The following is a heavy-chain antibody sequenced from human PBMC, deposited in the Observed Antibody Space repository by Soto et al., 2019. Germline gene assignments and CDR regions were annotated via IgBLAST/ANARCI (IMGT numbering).Heavy chain of an antibody. J-gene: IGHJ5*02. CDR3: ARAYCSSTSCYVAWFDP. CDR1: GGTFSSYT. Sequence: SVKVSCKASGGTFSSYTISWVRQAPGQGLEWMGRIIPILGIANYAQKFQGRVTITADKSTSTAYMELSSLRSEDTAVYYCARAYCSSTSCYVAWFDPWGQGTLVTVSS. D-gene: IGHD2-2*01. V-gene: IGHV1-69*02. CDR2: IIPILGIA.